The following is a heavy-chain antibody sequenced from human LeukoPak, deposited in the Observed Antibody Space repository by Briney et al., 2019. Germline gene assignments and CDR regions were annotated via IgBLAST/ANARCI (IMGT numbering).Heavy chain of an antibody. J-gene: IGHJ4*02. D-gene: IGHD6-6*01. CDR1: GFTFSSYA. V-gene: IGHV3-23*01. CDR3: AKVRMYSSSSLHFDY. Sequence: GGSLRLSCAASGFTFSSYAMSWVRQAPGKGLEWVSAISGSGGSTYYADSVKGRFTISRDNSKNTLYLQMNSLRAEDTAVYYCAKVRMYSSSSLHFDYWGQGTLVTVSS. CDR2: ISGSGGST.